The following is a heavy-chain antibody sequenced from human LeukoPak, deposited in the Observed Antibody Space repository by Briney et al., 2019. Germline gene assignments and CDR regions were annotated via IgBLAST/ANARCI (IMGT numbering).Heavy chain of an antibody. V-gene: IGHV3-30*02. CDR1: GFTLSSYG. CDR3: AKIIAAAGYYYYYYMDV. D-gene: IGHD6-13*01. CDR2: IRYDGSNK. J-gene: IGHJ6*03. Sequence: GGSLRLSCAASGFTLSSYGMHCVRHAPGKGLGWVAFIRYDGSNKYYEDYVKSRFTISRDNSKNTLYLQMNSLIAEDTAVYYCAKIIAAAGYYYYYYMDVWGKGTTVTVSS.